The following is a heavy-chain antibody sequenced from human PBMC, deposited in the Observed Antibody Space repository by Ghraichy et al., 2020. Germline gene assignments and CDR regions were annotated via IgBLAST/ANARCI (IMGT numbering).Heavy chain of an antibody. CDR2: IYYSGST. Sequence: SETLSLTCTVSGGSISSYYWSWIRQPPGKGLEWIGYIYYSGSTNYNPSLKSRVTISVDTSKNQFSLKLSSVTAADTAVYYCARAPARFAFDIWGQGTMVTVSS. V-gene: IGHV4-59*01. J-gene: IGHJ3*02. CDR3: ARAPARFAFDI. CDR1: GGSISSYY.